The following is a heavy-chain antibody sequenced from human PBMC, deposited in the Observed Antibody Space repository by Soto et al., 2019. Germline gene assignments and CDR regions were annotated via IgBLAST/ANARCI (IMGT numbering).Heavy chain of an antibody. CDR2: IIPIFGTA. D-gene: IGHD2-2*01. CDR1: GGTFSSYA. V-gene: IGHV1-69*06. J-gene: IGHJ4*02. Sequence: SVKVSCKASGGTFSSYAISWVRQAPGQGLEWMGGIIPIFGTANYAQKFQGRVTITADKSTSTAYMELSSLRSEDTAVYYCARGAYCSSTSCYFYYWGQGTLVTVSS. CDR3: ARGAYCSSTSCYFYY.